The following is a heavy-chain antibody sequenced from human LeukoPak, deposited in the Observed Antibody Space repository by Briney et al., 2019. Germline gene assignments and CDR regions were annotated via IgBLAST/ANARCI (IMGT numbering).Heavy chain of an antibody. CDR1: GFTFSSYS. CDR2: ISSSSSYI. J-gene: IGHJ4*02. Sequence: GGSLRLSCAASGFTFSSYSMNWVRQAPGKGLEWVSSISSSSSYIYYADSVKGRFTISRDNAKNSLYLQMNSLRAEDTAVYYCARGAGYSSSWGGDYFDYWGQGTLVTVSS. D-gene: IGHD6-13*01. CDR3: ARGAGYSSSWGGDYFDY. V-gene: IGHV3-21*01.